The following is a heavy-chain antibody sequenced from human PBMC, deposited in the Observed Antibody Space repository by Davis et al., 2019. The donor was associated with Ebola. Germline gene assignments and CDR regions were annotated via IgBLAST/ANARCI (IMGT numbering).Heavy chain of an antibody. Sequence: ASVKVSCKASGYTFTSYAMHWVRQAPGQRLEWMGWINAGNGNTKYSQKFQGRVTITRDTSASTAYMELSSLRSEDTAVYYCAREGRSSRAAFDIWGQGTMVTVSS. CDR1: GYTFTSYA. V-gene: IGHV1-3*01. CDR2: INAGNGNT. J-gene: IGHJ3*02. D-gene: IGHD2-2*01. CDR3: AREGRSSRAAFDI.